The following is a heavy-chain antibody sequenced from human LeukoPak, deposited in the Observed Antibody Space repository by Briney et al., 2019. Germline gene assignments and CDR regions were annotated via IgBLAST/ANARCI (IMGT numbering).Heavy chain of an antibody. CDR3: ARGHSYYYESSGYYHYYYGMDV. D-gene: IGHD3-22*01. J-gene: IGHJ6*02. V-gene: IGHV1-69*04. CDR2: IIPFLGMP. CDR1: GGTFSSYA. Sequence: ASVKVSCKASGGTFSSYAISWVRQAPGQGLEWVGRIIPFLGMPNYAQKFQGRVTITADKSTSTAYVELSSLRSDDTAVYYCARGHSYYYESSGYYHYYYGMDVWGQGTTVTVSS.